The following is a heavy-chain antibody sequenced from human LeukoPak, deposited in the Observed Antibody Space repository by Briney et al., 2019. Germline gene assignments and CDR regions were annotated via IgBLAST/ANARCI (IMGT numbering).Heavy chain of an antibody. J-gene: IGHJ2*01. D-gene: IGHD2-21*02. CDR2: ISSSGSTT. CDR3: ARANIVVVTAILNYWYFDL. Sequence: GGSLRLSCAASGFTFSSYEMNWVRQAPGKGLEWVSYISSSGSTTSYADSVKGRFTISRDNAKNSVYLQMNSLRAEDTAVYYCARANIVVVTAILNYWYFDLWGRGTLVTVSS. CDR1: GFTFSSYE. V-gene: IGHV3-48*03.